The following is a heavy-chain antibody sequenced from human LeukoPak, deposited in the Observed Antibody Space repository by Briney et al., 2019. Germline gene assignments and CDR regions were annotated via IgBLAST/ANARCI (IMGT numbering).Heavy chain of an antibody. CDR2: IYHSGST. CDR3: ARGGPRTDDYNFDY. J-gene: IGHJ4*02. D-gene: IGHD5-24*01. CDR1: GGSISNYY. V-gene: IGHV4-59*12. Sequence: SSETLSLTCTVSGGSISNYYWSWIRQPPGKGLEWIGYIYHSGSTNYNPSLRSRVTISIDTSKNHFSLKLRSVTAADTAVYYCARGGPRTDDYNFDYWGQGTLVSVSS.